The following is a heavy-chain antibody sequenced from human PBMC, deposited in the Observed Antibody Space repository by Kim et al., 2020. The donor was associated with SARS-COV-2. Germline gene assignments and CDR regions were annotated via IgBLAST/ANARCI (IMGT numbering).Heavy chain of an antibody. CDR1: GDSVSSTAYF. CDR3: ATRILASRGG. CDR2: VHSGGTT. Sequence: GSLRLSCTVSGDSVSSTAYFWVWIRQPPGKGLEWIGSVHSGGTTAYNPSLRSRLTISMDTSKNQFSLNLMSVNAADTAVYYCATRILASRGGWGQGTLVTVSS. J-gene: IGHJ4*02. V-gene: IGHV4-39*01. D-gene: IGHD3-16*01.